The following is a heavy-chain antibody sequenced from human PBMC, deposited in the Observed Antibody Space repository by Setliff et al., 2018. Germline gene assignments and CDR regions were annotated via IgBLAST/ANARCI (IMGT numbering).Heavy chain of an antibody. CDR2: IRYDGSNK. D-gene: IGHD4-17*01. Sequence: GGSLRLSCAASGFTFSTYGMHWVRQAPGKGLEWVAFIRYDGSNKYYADSVKGRFTISRDNSKNTLYLQMNSLRAEDTAVYYCAKYGDSHGSPPYWGQGTLVTVSS. CDR3: AKYGDSHGSPPY. J-gene: IGHJ4*02. CDR1: GFTFSTYG. V-gene: IGHV3-30*02.